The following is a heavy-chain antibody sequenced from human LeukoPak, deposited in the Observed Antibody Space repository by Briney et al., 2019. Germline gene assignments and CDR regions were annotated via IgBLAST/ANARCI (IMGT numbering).Heavy chain of an antibody. J-gene: IGHJ4*02. CDR3: ARVGWFGEYSFGY. D-gene: IGHD3-10*01. CDR1: GYTFTGYY. V-gene: IGHV1-2*02. CDR2: INPNSGGT. Sequence: ASVKVSCKASGYTFTGYYMHWVRQAPGQGLEWMGWINPNSGGTNYAQKFQGRVTMTRDTSISTAYMELSRLRSDDTAVYYCARVGWFGEYSFGYWGQGTLVTVSS.